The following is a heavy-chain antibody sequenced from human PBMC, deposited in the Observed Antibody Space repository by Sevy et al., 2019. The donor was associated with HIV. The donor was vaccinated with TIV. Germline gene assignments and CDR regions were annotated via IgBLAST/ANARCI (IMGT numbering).Heavy chain of an antibody. CDR3: AKDPGYSSSWSFDY. Sequence: GGSLRLSCAASGFTLDDYAMHRVRQAPGKGLEWVSGISWNSGSIGYADSVKGRFTISRDNAKNSLYLQMNSLRAEDTALYYCAKDPGYSSSWSFDYWGQGTLVTVSS. CDR1: GFTLDDYA. D-gene: IGHD6-13*01. CDR2: ISWNSGSI. J-gene: IGHJ4*02. V-gene: IGHV3-9*01.